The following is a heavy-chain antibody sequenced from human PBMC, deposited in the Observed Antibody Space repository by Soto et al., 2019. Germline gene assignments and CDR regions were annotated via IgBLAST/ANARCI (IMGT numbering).Heavy chain of an antibody. CDR2: IYPGDSDT. J-gene: IGHJ6*02. CDR3: ARAGYCTNGVCINYGMDV. Sequence: GESLKISCKGSGYSFTSYWIGWVRQMPGKGLEWMGIIYPGDSDTRYSPSFQGQVTISADKSISTAYLQWSSLKASDTAMYYCARAGYCTNGVCINYGMDVWGQGTTVTVSS. CDR1: GYSFTSYW. V-gene: IGHV5-51*01. D-gene: IGHD2-8*01.